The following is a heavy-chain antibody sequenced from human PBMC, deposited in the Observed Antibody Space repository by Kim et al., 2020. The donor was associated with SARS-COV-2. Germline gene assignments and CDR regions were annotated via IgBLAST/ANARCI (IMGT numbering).Heavy chain of an antibody. V-gene: IGHV3-33*01. D-gene: IGHD3-22*01. Sequence: YYGDSVKGRFAISRDNSKNTVYLLMNSLRAEDTAVYYCARDIHYYESEPLWGQGTLVTVSS. CDR3: ARDIHYYESEPL. J-gene: IGHJ4*02.